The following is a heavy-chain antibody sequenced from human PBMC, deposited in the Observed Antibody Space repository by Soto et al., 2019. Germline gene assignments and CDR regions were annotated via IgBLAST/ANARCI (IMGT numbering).Heavy chain of an antibody. Sequence: QVQLVESGGGVVQPGRSLRLSCAASGFTFSSYAMHWVRQAPGKGLEWVAVISYDGSNKYYADSVKRRFTISRDNSNDTLYLQMNSLRTEDTAVFYCAKTARYSGSYLDYWGQGTLVTVSS. CDR1: GFTFSSYA. D-gene: IGHD1-26*01. CDR3: AKTARYSGSYLDY. CDR2: ISYDGSNK. V-gene: IGHV3-30*18. J-gene: IGHJ4*02.